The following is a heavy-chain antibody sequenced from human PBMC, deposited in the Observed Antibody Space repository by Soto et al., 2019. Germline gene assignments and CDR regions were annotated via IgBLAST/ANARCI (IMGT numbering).Heavy chain of an antibody. CDR2: ISASGTST. D-gene: IGHD7-27*01. V-gene: IGHV3-23*01. Sequence: EVQLLESGGGLVQPGGSLRLSCAVSRFTFDDFALTWVRQTPERGLEWVSMISASGTSTYYADSVKGRFTISRDKSNNTLYLQMNSLRVDATALYFWAKRAWGGDFDYRGQGTKVTVSS. CDR1: RFTFDDFA. J-gene: IGHJ4*02. CDR3: AKRAWGGDFDY.